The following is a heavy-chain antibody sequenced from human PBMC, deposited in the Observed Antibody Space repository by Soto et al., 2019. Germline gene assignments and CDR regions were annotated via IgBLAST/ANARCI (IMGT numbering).Heavy chain of an antibody. CDR2: IIPIFGTA. D-gene: IGHD2-15*01. V-gene: IGHV1-69*13. Sequence: SVKVSCKASGGTFSSYAISWVRQAPVQGLEWMGGIIPIFGTANYAQKFQGRVTITADESTSTAYMELSSLRSEDTAVYYCARRGYFCSGGSCRLYYFDYWGQGTLVTVSS. CDR1: GGTFSSYA. J-gene: IGHJ4*02. CDR3: ARRGYFCSGGSCRLYYFDY.